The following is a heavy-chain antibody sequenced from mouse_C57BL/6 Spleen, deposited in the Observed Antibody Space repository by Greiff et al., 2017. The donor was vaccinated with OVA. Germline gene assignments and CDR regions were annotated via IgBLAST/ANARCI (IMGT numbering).Heavy chain of an antibody. Sequence: VQLKESGPELVKPGASVKIPCKASGYTFTDYNMDWVKQSHGKSLEWIGDINPNNGGTIYNQKFKGKATLTVDKSSSTAYMELRSLTSEDTAVYYCARGGSTGFDYWGQGTTLTVSS. CDR3: ARGGSTGFDY. V-gene: IGHV1-18*01. CDR1: GYTFTDYN. J-gene: IGHJ2*01. D-gene: IGHD1-1*01. CDR2: INPNNGGT.